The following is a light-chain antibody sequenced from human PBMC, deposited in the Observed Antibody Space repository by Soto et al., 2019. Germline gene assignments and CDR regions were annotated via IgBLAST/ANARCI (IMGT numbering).Light chain of an antibody. J-gene: IGLJ3*02. V-gene: IGLV2-8*01. CDR1: SSDVGAYNR. Sequence: QSVLTQPPSASGSPGQSVTIYCTGTSSDVGAYNRVSWYQHHPGKAPKLMIYEVSKRPSGVPDRFSGSKSGNTASLTVSGLQAEDEADYYCTSYVGSSNVNWVFGGGTKLTVL. CDR3: TSYVGSSNVNWV. CDR2: EVS.